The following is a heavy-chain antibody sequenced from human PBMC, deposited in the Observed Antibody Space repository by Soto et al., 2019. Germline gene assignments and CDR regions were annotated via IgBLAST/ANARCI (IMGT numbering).Heavy chain of an antibody. Sequence: GGSLRLSCAASGFTFSSYGMHWVRQAPGKGLEWVAVISYDGSNKYYADSVKGRFTISRDNSKNTLYLQMNSLRAEDTAVYYCAKHHFDYWGQGTLVTVSS. J-gene: IGHJ4*02. CDR3: AKHHFDY. CDR1: GFTFSSYG. CDR2: ISYDGSNK. V-gene: IGHV3-30*18.